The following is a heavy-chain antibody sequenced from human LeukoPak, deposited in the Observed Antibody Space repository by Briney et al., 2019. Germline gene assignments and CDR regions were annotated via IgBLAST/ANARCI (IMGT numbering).Heavy chain of an antibody. D-gene: IGHD6-13*01. CDR2: IYYSGST. CDR1: GGSFSGYY. CDR3: ARLARDGRSWVDY. J-gene: IGHJ4*02. Sequence: SETLSLTCAVYGGSFSGYYWSWLRQPPGKGLEWIGSIYYSGSTYYNPSLKSRVTISVDTSKNQFSLKLSSVTAADTAVYYCARLARDGRSWVDYWGQGTLVTVSS. V-gene: IGHV4-34*01.